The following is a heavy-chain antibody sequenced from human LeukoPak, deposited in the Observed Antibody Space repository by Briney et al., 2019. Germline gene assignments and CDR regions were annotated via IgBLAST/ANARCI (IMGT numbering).Heavy chain of an antibody. CDR3: ASLGSGSSPIIDFDY. J-gene: IGHJ4*02. CDR1: GYTFTSYY. Sequence: ASVKVSCKAPGYTFTSYYMHWVRQAPGQGLEWMGIIDPRSGGTNYAQKLQDRVTMTRDTSTSTVFMELSSLRSEDTAVYYCASLGSGSSPIIDFDYWGQGTLVTVSS. CDR2: IDPRSGGT. D-gene: IGHD3-10*01. V-gene: IGHV1-46*04.